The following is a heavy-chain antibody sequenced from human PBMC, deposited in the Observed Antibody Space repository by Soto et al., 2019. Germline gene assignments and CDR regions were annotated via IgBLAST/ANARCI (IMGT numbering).Heavy chain of an antibody. CDR3: AITYCRDNSCPRDFDF. D-gene: IGHD2-21*01. CDR1: GGTFTTYT. Sequence: QVQVVQAGAEVKKPEPSVKVSCKPSGGTFTTYTVNCVRLAPGHGLEWMGRFIPSLDMANYAQKFQDRVTITADRSTFTAYMELHILTSDDTAVYYCAITYCRDNSCPRDFDFWGPGTRVTVSS. V-gene: IGHV1-69*02. J-gene: IGHJ4*02. CDR2: FIPSLDMA.